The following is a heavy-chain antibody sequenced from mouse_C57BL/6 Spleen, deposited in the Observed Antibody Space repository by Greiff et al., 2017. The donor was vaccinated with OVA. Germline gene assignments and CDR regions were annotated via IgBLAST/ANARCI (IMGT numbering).Heavy chain of an antibody. V-gene: IGHV3-6*01. CDR2: ISYDGSN. CDR1: GYSITSGYY. Sequence: EVQVVESGPGLVKPSQSLSLTCSVTGYSITSGYYWNWIRQFPGNKLEWMGYISYDGSNNYNPSLKNRISITRDTSKNQFFLKLNSVTTEDTATYYCARDVDYYAMDYWGQGTSVTVSS. CDR3: ARDVDYYAMDY. J-gene: IGHJ4*01.